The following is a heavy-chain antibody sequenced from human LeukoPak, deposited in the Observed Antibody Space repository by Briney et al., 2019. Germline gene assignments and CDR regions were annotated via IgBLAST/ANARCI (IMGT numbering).Heavy chain of an antibody. CDR3: ALRDDYGT. J-gene: IGHJ5*02. CDR2: IIPILGIA. V-gene: IGHV1-69*04. Sequence: SVKVSCKASGGTFSSYAISWVRQAPGQGLEWMGRIIPILGIANYAQKFQGRVTITADKSTGTAYMELSSLRSEDTAVYYCALRDDYGTWGQGTLVTVSS. D-gene: IGHD4/OR15-4a*01. CDR1: GGTFSSYA.